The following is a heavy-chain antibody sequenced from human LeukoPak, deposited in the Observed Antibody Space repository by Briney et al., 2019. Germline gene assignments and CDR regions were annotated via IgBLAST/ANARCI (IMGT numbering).Heavy chain of an antibody. CDR3: AKDLSHYYGSGSYGWFDP. Sequence: GGSLRLSCAASGFTFSSYAMSWVRQAPGKGLEWVSAISGSGGSTYYADSVKGRFTISRDNSKNTLYLQMNSLRAEGTAVYYCAKDLSHYYGSGSYGWFDPWGQGTLVTVSS. CDR2: ISGSGGST. D-gene: IGHD3-10*01. J-gene: IGHJ5*02. CDR1: GFTFSSYA. V-gene: IGHV3-23*01.